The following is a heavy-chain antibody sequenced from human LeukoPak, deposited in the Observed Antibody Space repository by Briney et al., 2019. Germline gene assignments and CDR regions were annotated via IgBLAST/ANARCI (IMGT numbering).Heavy chain of an antibody. V-gene: IGHV3-7*01. CDR1: GFTLRTYW. J-gene: IGHJ6*03. Sequence: GGSLRLSCAASGFTLRTYWMSWVRQAPGKGLEWVASIKRDGSEKYYVDSVKGRFTISRDNAKNSLYLQMNSLRAEDTAVYYCAKSASAYYYMDVWGKGTTVTVSS. CDR2: IKRDGSEK. CDR3: AKSASAYYYMDV. D-gene: IGHD4/OR15-4a*01.